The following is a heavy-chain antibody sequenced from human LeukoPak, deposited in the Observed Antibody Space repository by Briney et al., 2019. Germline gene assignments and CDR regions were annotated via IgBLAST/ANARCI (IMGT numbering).Heavy chain of an antibody. D-gene: IGHD2-2*01. J-gene: IGHJ4*02. CDR2: IIPIFGTA. CDR3: ARGRGYCSSTSCYDAGLDY. V-gene: IGHV1-69*13. CDR1: GGTFSSYA. Sequence: SVKVSCKASGGTFSSYAISWVRQAPGQGLEWMGGIIPIFGTANYAQKFQGRVTITADESTSTAYMELSSLRSEDTAVYYCARGRGYCSSTSCYDAGLDYWGQGTLVTVSS.